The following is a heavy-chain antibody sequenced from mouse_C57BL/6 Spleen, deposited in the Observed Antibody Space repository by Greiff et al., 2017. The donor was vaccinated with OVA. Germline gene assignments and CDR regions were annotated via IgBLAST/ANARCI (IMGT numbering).Heavy chain of an antibody. CDR3: ARTSRPDY. CDR1: GYSFTGYY. Sequence: VQLQQSGPELVKPGASVKLSCTASGYSFTGYYMNWVKQSNGKSLEWIGVINPNYGTTSYNQKFKGKATLTVDPSSSTAYMQLNSLPSEDSAVYYYARTSRPDYWGQGTTLTVSS. CDR2: INPNYGTT. V-gene: IGHV1-39*01. J-gene: IGHJ2*01.